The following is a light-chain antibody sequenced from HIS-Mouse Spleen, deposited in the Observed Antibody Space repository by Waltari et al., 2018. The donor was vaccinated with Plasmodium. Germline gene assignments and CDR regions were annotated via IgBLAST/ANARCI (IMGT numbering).Light chain of an antibody. V-gene: IGLV3-10*01. CDR2: EDS. CDR1: ALPNKY. Sequence: SYELTQPPSVSVSPGQTARITCSGDALPNKYAYWYQQKSGQAPVLVIYEDSKRTSGIPERFSGSRSGTMATLTISGAQVEDEADYYCYSTDSSGNHRVFGGGTKLTVL. CDR3: YSTDSSGNHRV. J-gene: IGLJ3*02.